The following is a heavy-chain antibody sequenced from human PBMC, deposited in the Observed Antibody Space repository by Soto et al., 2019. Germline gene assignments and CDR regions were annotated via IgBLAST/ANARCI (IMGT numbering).Heavy chain of an antibody. Sequence: QVQLQESGPGLVKPSGTLSLTCAVSGGSISSSNWWSWVRQPPGKGLEWIGEIYHSGSTNYNPSLKSRVTIXVXKPXNQFSLKLRSVTAADTAVYYCARADMGGSSWPFDYWGQGTLVTVSS. D-gene: IGHD6-13*01. CDR1: GGSISSSNW. CDR3: ARADMGGSSWPFDY. CDR2: IYHSGST. J-gene: IGHJ4*02. V-gene: IGHV4-4*02.